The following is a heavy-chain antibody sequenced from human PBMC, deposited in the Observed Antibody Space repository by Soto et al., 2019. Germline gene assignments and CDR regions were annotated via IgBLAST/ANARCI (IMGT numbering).Heavy chain of an antibody. V-gene: IGHV4-30-4*01. CDR1: GGSISSGDYY. Sequence: QVQLQESGPGLVKPSQTLSLTCTVSGGSISSGDYYWSWIRQPPGKGLEWIGYIYYSRSTYYNSSLKCGVTISVDTSKNQFSLKLSSVTAADTAVYYCARSYGYGCLDYWGQGTLVTVSS. CDR3: ARSYGYGCLDY. CDR2: IYYSRST. D-gene: IGHD5-18*01. J-gene: IGHJ4*02.